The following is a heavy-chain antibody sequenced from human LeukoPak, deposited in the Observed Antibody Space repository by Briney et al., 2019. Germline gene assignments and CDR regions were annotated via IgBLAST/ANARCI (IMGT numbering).Heavy chain of an antibody. D-gene: IGHD6-13*01. Sequence: GGSLRLSCAASGFTFSDHYMVWVRQAPGKGLKWVGRIRYKASSYTTEYAASVKGRFTISRDDSKNSLYLQMNSLKTEDTAVYYCARGGSSSSWYPFDYWGQGTLFTVSS. CDR1: GFTFSDHY. CDR3: ARGGSSSSWYPFDY. V-gene: IGHV3-72*01. CDR2: IRYKASSYTT. J-gene: IGHJ4*02.